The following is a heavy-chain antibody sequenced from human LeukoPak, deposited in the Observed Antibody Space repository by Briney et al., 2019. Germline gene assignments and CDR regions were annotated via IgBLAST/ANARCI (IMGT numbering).Heavy chain of an antibody. CDR2: ISSSGSTI. CDR1: GFTFSDYY. D-gene: IGHD3-10*01. CDR3: ARAIGSRTTANYFDY. J-gene: IGHJ4*02. Sequence: MAGGSLRLSCAASGFTFSDYYMSWIRQAPGKGLEWVSYISSSGSTIYYADSVKGRFTISRDNAKNSLYLQMNSLGAEDTAVYYCARAIGSRTTANYFDYWGQGTLVTASS. V-gene: IGHV3-11*04.